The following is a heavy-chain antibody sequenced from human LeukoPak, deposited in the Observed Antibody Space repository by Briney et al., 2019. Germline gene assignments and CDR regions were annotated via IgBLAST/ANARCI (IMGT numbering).Heavy chain of an antibody. Sequence: PSQTLSLTCNVSGASISNGGHFWTWIRQHPGKGLEWLGYIYYSGSTYYNPSFKSRVTLSVDTSKNQFGLKVHSVTAADTAIYYCARCLFFVDSSGYYSYDAFDVWGQGTLVTVSS. V-gene: IGHV4-31*03. CDR3: ARCLFFVDSSGYYSYDAFDV. J-gene: IGHJ3*01. D-gene: IGHD3-22*01. CDR1: GASISNGGHF. CDR2: IYYSGST.